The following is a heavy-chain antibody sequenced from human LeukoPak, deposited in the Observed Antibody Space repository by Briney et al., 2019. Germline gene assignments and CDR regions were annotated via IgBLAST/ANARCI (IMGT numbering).Heavy chain of an antibody. J-gene: IGHJ6*04. V-gene: IGHV4-30-4*08. Sequence: PSQTLSLTCTVSGGSISSGDYYWSWIRQPPGKGLEWIGYFYYSGSTYYNPSLKSRVTISVDTSKNQFSLKLSSVTAADTAVYYCARETDFWSAFGPGEATMDVWGKGTTVTVSS. D-gene: IGHD3-3*01. CDR2: FYYSGST. CDR1: GGSISSGDYY. CDR3: ARETDFWSAFGPGEATMDV.